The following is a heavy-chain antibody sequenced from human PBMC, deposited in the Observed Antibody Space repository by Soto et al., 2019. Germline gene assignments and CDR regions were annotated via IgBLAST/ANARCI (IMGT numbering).Heavy chain of an antibody. CDR2: IIPILGIA. V-gene: IGHV1-69*02. D-gene: IGHD5-12*01. Sequence: QVQLVQSGAEVKKPGSSVKVSCKASGGTFSSYTISWVRQAPGQGLEWMGRIIPILGIANYAQKFQGRVKIHADKYTSTAYMELRSLRSEDTAVYYCARSPGYSGYDYVRYYYYYGMDVWGQGTTVTVSS. J-gene: IGHJ6*02. CDR1: GGTFSSYT. CDR3: ARSPGYSGYDYVRYYYYYGMDV.